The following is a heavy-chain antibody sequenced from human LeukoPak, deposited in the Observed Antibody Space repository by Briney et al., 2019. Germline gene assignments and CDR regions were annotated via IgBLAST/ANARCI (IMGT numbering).Heavy chain of an antibody. V-gene: IGHV3-33*01. CDR3: AREAAGYHYYYGMDV. Sequence: GGSLRLSCAASGFTFSSYGMHWVRQTPGKGLEWVAVIWYDGSNKYYADSVKGRFTISRDNSKNTLYLQMNSLRAEDTAVYYCAREAAGYHYYYGMDVWGQGTTVTVSS. J-gene: IGHJ6*02. CDR2: IWYDGSNK. D-gene: IGHD6-13*01. CDR1: GFTFSSYG.